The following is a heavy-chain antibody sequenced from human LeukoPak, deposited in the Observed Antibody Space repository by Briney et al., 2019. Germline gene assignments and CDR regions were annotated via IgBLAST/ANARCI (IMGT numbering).Heavy chain of an antibody. CDR1: GGSFSGYY. CDR2: INHSGST. D-gene: IGHD6-13*01. J-gene: IGHJ4*02. V-gene: IGHV4-34*01. Sequence: PSETLSLTCAVYGGSFSGYYWSWIRQPPGKGLEWIGEINHSGSTNYNPSLKSRVTISVDTSKNQFSLKLSSVTAADMAVYYCARANPQQQLAFDYWGQGTLVTVSS. CDR3: ARANPQQQLAFDY.